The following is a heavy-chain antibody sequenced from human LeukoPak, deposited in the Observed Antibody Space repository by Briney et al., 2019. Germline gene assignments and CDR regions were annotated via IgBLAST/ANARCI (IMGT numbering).Heavy chain of an antibody. CDR3: TSSSHSSIRFDY. V-gene: IGHV3-53*01. D-gene: IGHD6-13*01. CDR1: GFTFGDYA. CDR2: FYSGGAT. Sequence: PGGSLRLSCTASGFTFGDYAMSWVRQAPGKGLEWVSVFYSGGATYYADSVKGRFTISRDNSKNTLYLQMNSLRAEDTAVYYCTSSSHSSIRFDYWGQGTLVTVSS. J-gene: IGHJ4*02.